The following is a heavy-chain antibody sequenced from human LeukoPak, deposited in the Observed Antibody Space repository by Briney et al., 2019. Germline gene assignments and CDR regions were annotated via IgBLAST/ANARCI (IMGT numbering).Heavy chain of an antibody. CDR1: GFAFGSEA. Sequence: GGSLRLSCAVSGFAFGSEAMSWVRQSPARGLEWVASISPGGGTTYYADSVKGRFTISRDNSKNTLYLQMNSLRAEDTAVYYCARDTDGGGFDYWGQGTLVTVSS. D-gene: IGHD2-15*01. J-gene: IGHJ4*02. V-gene: IGHV3-23*01. CDR3: ARDTDGGGFDY. CDR2: ISPGGGTT.